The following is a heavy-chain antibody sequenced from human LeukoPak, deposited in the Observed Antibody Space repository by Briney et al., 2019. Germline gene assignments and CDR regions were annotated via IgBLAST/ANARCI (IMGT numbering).Heavy chain of an antibody. Sequence: PGGSLRLSCAASGFIFSRYAMSWIRQAPEKGLEWVSTISVSGGSTCYADSVKGRFTISRDNSKNTLCLQTNSLRAEDTAVYYCAKDPSSSWFGDYFDYWGQGTLVTVSS. V-gene: IGHV3-23*01. CDR2: ISVSGGST. J-gene: IGHJ4*02. CDR3: AKDPSSSWFGDYFDY. CDR1: GFIFSRYA. D-gene: IGHD6-13*01.